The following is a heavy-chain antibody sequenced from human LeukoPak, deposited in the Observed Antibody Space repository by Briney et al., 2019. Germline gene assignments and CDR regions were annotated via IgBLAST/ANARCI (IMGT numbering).Heavy chain of an antibody. CDR1: GFTFSDYY. CDR3: AYTAVVYPPNPDY. Sequence: GGSLRLSCAASGFTFSDYYMSWIRQAPGKGLEWASYISSSGSTIYYADSVKGRFTISRDNAKNSLYLQMNSLRAEDTAVYYCAYTAVVYPPNPDYWGQGTLVTVSS. CDR2: ISSSGSTI. D-gene: IGHD5-18*01. J-gene: IGHJ4*02. V-gene: IGHV3-11*04.